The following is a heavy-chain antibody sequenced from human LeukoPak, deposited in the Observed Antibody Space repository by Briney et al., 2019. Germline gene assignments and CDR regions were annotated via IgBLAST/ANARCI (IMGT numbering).Heavy chain of an antibody. J-gene: IGHJ4*02. V-gene: IGHV1-69*01. CDR3: ARYYPLIDSSGHHFDY. D-gene: IGHD3-22*01. CDR1: GGTFISYA. CDR2: IIPIFGTA. Sequence: SVKVSCKASGGTFISYAISWVRQAPGQGLEWMGGIIPIFGTANYAQKFQGRVTITADESTSTAYMELSSLRSEDTAVYYCARYYPLIDSSGHHFDYWGQGTLVTVSS.